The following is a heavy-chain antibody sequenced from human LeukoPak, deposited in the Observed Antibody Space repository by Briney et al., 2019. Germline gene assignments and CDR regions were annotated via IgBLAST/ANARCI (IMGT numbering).Heavy chain of an antibody. CDR1: GFTFSSYW. CDR2: IKQDGSEK. V-gene: IGHV3-7*02. D-gene: IGHD6-19*01. J-gene: IGHJ3*02. Sequence: PGGSLRLSCAASGFTFSSYWMSWVRQAPGKGLEWVANIKQDGSEKYYVDSVKGRFTISRNNAKNSLYLQMNNLRAEDTAVYYCASSGPRGDAFDIWGQGTMVTVSS. CDR3: ASSGPRGDAFDI.